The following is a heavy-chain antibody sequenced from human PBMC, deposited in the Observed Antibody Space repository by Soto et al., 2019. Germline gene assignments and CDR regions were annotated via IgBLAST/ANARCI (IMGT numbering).Heavy chain of an antibody. V-gene: IGHV3-23*01. J-gene: IGHJ4*02. CDR1: GFTFSSYA. D-gene: IGHD6-19*01. Sequence: GGSLRLSCAASGFTFSSYAMSWARQAPGKGLEWVSAISGSGGSTYYADSVKGRFTISRDNSKNTLYLQMNSLRAEDTAVYYCAKDYSSGWYPDSYFDYWGQGTLVTVSS. CDR3: AKDYSSGWYPDSYFDY. CDR2: ISGSGGST.